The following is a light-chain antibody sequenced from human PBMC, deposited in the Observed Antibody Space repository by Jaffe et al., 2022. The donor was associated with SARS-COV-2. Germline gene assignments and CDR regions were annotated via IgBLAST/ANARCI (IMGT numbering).Light chain of an antibody. V-gene: IGLV3-21*04. CDR3: QVWYSSSNHWV. J-gene: IGLJ3*02. Sequence: SYVLTQPPSVSVAPGETATLTCAGNNIGRESVHWYQHRPGQAPVLIIYFDTNRPSGIPERVSASNSGDTATLTITRVEAGDEADYYCQVWYSSSNHWVFGGGTKLTVL. CDR1: NIGRES. CDR2: FDT.